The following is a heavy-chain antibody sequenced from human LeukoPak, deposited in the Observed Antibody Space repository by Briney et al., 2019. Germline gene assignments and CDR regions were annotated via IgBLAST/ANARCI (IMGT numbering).Heavy chain of an antibody. J-gene: IGHJ3*02. CDR2: IYGGGNT. Sequence: PRGSLRLSCAASGITVSNIYMAWVRQAPGEGLEWVSIIYGGGNTNHGDSVKSRFITSRDNSKNTLYLQMNSLRAEDTAVYYCAIEMVTTRGAFDSWGQGTMVTV. V-gene: IGHV3-53*01. CDR3: AIEMVTTRGAFDS. D-gene: IGHD5-24*01. CDR1: GITVSNIY.